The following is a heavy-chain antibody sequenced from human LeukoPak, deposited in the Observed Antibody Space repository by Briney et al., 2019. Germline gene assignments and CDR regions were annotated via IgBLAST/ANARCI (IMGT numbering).Heavy chain of an antibody. D-gene: IGHD3-22*01. J-gene: IGHJ4*02. V-gene: IGHV3-23*01. CDR3: AKMDYYDSSGYIHFDY. Sequence: GGSLRLSCVASGFTFSTHAMSWVRLAPGKGLEWVSAISGSGGSTYYADSVKGRFTISRDNSKNTLYLQMNSLRAEDTAVYYCAKMDYYDSSGYIHFDYWGQGTLVTVSS. CDR2: ISGSGGST. CDR1: GFTFSTHA.